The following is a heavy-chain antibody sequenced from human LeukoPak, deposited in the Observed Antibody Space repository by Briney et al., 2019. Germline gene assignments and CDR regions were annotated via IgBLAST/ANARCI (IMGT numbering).Heavy chain of an antibody. J-gene: IGHJ4*02. D-gene: IGHD6-19*01. Sequence: PSETLSLTCTVSGGSISGYYWSWIRQPAGKGLEWIGRIYPSGITNYNASLKSRVTMSVDTSKNQFSLKLSSVTAADTAVYYCARHLSSGWYYYFDYWGQGTLVTVSS. CDR1: GGSISGYY. CDR2: IYPSGIT. V-gene: IGHV4-4*07. CDR3: ARHLSSGWYYYFDY.